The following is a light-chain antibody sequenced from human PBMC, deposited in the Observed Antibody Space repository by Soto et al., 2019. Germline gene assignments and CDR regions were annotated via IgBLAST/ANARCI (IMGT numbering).Light chain of an antibody. V-gene: IGKV3-15*01. CDR3: QQYNNWPLT. CDR1: QSVNSN. CDR2: GAS. Sequence: EIVMTQSPATLSVSPGERATLSCRARQSVNSNLAWYQQKPGQAPRLLIYGASTTATGIPARFSGSGSGTDFTLPISSLQSEDFAIYYCQQYNNWPLTFGGGTKVEI. J-gene: IGKJ4*01.